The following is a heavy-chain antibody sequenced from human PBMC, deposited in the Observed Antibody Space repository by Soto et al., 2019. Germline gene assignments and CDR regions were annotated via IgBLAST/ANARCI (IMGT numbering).Heavy chain of an antibody. V-gene: IGHV1-69*12. J-gene: IGHJ4*02. CDR3: ARPKYSSSPLGY. D-gene: IGHD6-6*01. Sequence: QVQLVQSGAEVKKPGSSVKVSCKASGCTFSSYAISWVRQAPGQGLEWMGGITPIFGTANYAQKFQGRVTIXAXXSTSTAYMELSSLRSEDTAVYYCARPKYSSSPLGYWGQGTLVTVSS. CDR2: ITPIFGTA. CDR1: GCTFSSYA.